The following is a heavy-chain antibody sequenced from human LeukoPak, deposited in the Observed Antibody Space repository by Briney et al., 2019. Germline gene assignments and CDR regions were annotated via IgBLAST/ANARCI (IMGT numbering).Heavy chain of an antibody. D-gene: IGHD2-15*01. CDR2: INPNSGGT. J-gene: IGHJ6*02. Sequence: GASVKVSCKASGYTFTGYYMHWVRQAPGQGLEWMGWINPNSGGTNYAQKFQGRVTMTRDTSISTAYMELSRLRSDDTAVYYCAGTRDKGYCSGGSCYGYYYYGMDVWGQGTTVTVSS. CDR1: GYTFTGYY. CDR3: AGTRDKGYCSGGSCYGYYYYGMDV. V-gene: IGHV1-2*02.